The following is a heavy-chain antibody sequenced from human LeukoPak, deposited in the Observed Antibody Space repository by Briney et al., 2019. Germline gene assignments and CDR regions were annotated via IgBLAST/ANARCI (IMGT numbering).Heavy chain of an antibody. Sequence: PGGSLRLSCAASGFSVSSKYMSWVRQPAGKGLEWVSVIYSGGTTFYADSVKGRFTISRDNSKNTLSLQMNSLRPDDTAVYYCTKLKGWYGDGYFDYWGPGILVTVSS. J-gene: IGHJ4*02. D-gene: IGHD6-19*01. CDR2: IYSGGTT. CDR1: GFSVSSKY. CDR3: TKLKGWYGDGYFDY. V-gene: IGHV3-53*01.